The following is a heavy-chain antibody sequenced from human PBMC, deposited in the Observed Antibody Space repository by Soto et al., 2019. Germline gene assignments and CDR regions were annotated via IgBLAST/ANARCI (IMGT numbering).Heavy chain of an antibody. D-gene: IGHD2-21*02. CDR1: GFTFSSYG. CDR2: IWYDGSNK. CDR3: ARENLEYCGGDCYRDAFDI. J-gene: IGHJ3*02. V-gene: IGHV3-33*01. Sequence: GGSLRLSCAASGFTFSSYGMHWVRQAPGKGLEWVAVIWYDGSNKYYADSVKGRFTISRDNSKNTLYLQMNSLRAEDTAVYYCARENLEYCGGDCYRDAFDIWGQGTMVTVSS.